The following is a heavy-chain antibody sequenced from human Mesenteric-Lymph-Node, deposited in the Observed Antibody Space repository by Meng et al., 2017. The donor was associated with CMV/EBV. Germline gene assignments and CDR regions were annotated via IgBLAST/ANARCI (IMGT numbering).Heavy chain of an antibody. D-gene: IGHD1-26*01. CDR2: IYYSGST. CDR3: ARVPVGASYYFDY. CDR1: GGSISSGGYY. V-gene: IGHV4-61*08. Sequence: SETLSLTCTVSGGSISSGGYYWSWIRQHPGKGLEWIGYIYYSGSTYYNPSLKSRVTISIDTSKNQFSLKVNSVTAADSAMYYCARVPVGASYYFDYWGQGRLVTVSS. J-gene: IGHJ4*02.